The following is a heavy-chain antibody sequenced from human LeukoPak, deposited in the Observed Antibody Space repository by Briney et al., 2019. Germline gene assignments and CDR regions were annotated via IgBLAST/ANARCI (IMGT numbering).Heavy chain of an antibody. Sequence: ASVKVSCKASGGTFSSYAISWVRQAPGQGLEWMGGIIPIFGTANYAQKFQGRVTMTRDTSTSTAYMELSGLRSEDTAVYYCARGNVLGSGWYEDWYFDLWGRGTLVTVSS. CDR2: IIPIFGTA. D-gene: IGHD6-19*01. V-gene: IGHV1-69*05. CDR3: ARGNVLGSGWYEDWYFDL. J-gene: IGHJ2*01. CDR1: GGTFSSYA.